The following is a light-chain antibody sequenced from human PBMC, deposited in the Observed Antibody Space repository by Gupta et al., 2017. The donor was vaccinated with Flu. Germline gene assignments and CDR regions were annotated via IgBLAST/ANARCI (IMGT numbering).Light chain of an antibody. Sequence: TLVQQPSFSCWCSQSLLAIGGNTYWQCLLQRTGQYPRRRIDKMCNRDSGGPERFIGSGAGTAYTRKISRVEAADIVRFYCMRETQRWPYTFGRGTKLEIK. CDR3: MRETQRWPYT. J-gene: IGKJ4*01. CDR1: QSLLAIGGNTY. V-gene: IGKV2-30*01. CDR2: KMC.